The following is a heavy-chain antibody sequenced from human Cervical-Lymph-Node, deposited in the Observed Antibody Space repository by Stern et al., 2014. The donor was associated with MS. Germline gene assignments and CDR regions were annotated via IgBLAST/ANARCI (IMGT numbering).Heavy chain of an antibody. D-gene: IGHD4-11*01. Sequence: QVQLVQSGGGVVQPGRSLRLSCAASGFTFSSYDMHWVRQAPGKGLEWEAVISYDGSNKYYAASVKGRFTISRDNSKNTLYLQMNSLRAEDTAVYYCARGLTGYYGMDVWGQGTTVTVSS. V-gene: IGHV3-30-3*01. CDR2: ISYDGSNK. J-gene: IGHJ6*02. CDR1: GFTFSSYD. CDR3: ARGLTGYYGMDV.